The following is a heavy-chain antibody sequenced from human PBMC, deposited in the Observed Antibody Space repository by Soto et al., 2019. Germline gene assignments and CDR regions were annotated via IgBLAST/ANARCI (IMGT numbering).Heavy chain of an antibody. D-gene: IGHD4-4*01. CDR2: IYYSGTT. CDR3: ERVYDYNGTWHYDH. Sequence: PSETLSLTFTVSGDSMSSGGYFWGWIRQHPGKGLEWIGSIYYSGTTYYHPSLQSRATISVDTSKNQFSLKLTSVTAADTAVYYCERVYDYNGTWHYDHWGQGALVTVYS. V-gene: IGHV4-31*03. CDR1: GDSMSSGGYF. J-gene: IGHJ4*02.